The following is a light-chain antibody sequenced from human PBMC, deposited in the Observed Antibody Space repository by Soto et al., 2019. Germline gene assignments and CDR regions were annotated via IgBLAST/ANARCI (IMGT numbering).Light chain of an antibody. CDR2: DTS. J-gene: IGLJ2*01. V-gene: IGLV7-46*01. CDR1: TGTVTSGHY. CDR3: LLSYSGARI. Sequence: QAVVTQEPSLTVSPGGTVTLTCGSNTGTVTSGHYPYWFQQKPGQAPRTLIYDTSNKHSWTPARFSGTLLGGKAALTLSGAQPEDEAEYYCLLSYSGARIFGGGTKVTVL.